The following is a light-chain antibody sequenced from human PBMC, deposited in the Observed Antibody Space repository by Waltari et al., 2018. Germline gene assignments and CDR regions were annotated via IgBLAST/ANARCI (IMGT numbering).Light chain of an antibody. V-gene: IGLV7-46*01. Sequence: QAVVTQEPSLTVSPGGTVTLTCGSSTGAVTSGHYPYWFQQKPGQAPRTRIYDKINKHPWTPARFSGSLLGGKAALTRAGAQPEDEAEYYCLLSYSGARVFGGGTKLTVL. CDR1: TGAVTSGHY. CDR3: LLSYSGARV. CDR2: DKI. J-gene: IGLJ2*01.